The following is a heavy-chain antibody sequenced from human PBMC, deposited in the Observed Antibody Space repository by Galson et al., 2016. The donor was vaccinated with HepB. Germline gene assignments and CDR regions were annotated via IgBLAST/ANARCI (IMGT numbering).Heavy chain of an antibody. V-gene: IGHV4-38-2*02. CDR1: GYSISSGYY. Sequence: ETLSLTCTVSGYSISSGYYWGWIRQPPGKGLEWIGSMYTGGSTYYNPSLESRVTISVDTSKNQFSLRLSSVTAADTAFYYCSTADYWGPGSLVTVSS. CDR2: MYTGGST. CDR3: STADY. J-gene: IGHJ4*02. D-gene: IGHD5/OR15-5a*01.